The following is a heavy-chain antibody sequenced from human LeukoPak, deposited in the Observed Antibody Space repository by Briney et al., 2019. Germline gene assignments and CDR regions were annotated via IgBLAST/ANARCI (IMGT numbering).Heavy chain of an antibody. Sequence: PSETLSLTCTVSGGSISSYYWSWIRQPPGKGLEWIGYLYYSGSTNYNPSLKSRVTISVDTSKNQFSLQLSSVTAADTAVYYCARGLLNSGLHPFDYWGQGILVTVSS. CDR3: ARGLLNSGLHPFDY. CDR2: LYYSGST. D-gene: IGHD5-12*01. CDR1: GGSISSYY. J-gene: IGHJ4*02. V-gene: IGHV4-59*01.